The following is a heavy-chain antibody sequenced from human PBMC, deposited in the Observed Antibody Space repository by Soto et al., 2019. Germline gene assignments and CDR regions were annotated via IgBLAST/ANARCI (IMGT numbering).Heavy chain of an antibody. V-gene: IGHV4-30-2*01. CDR2: IYHSGGT. J-gene: IGHJ5*02. Sequence: PSETLSLTCAVSGGSISSGGYSWSWIRQPPGKGLEWIGYIYHSGGTYYNPSLESRVTISVDRSKNQFSLKLSSVTAADTAVYYCARGYLAAAGYNWFDPWGQGTLVTVSS. CDR3: ARGYLAAAGYNWFDP. CDR1: GGSISSGGYS. D-gene: IGHD6-13*01.